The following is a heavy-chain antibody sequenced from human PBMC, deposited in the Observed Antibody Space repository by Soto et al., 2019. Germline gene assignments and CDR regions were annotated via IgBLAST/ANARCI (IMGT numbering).Heavy chain of an antibody. CDR3: ARNYFVSGSYAPWFDP. D-gene: IGHD3-10*01. J-gene: IGHJ5*02. CDR1: GFTGSLNY. CDR2: IYVNSNT. Sequence: GGSLRLSCAGSGFTGSLNYMGWVRQAPGKGLEWVSVIYVNSNTYSAASVKGRFSISRDSSKNTLYLQMDSLRAEDTAVYFCARNYFVSGSYAPWFDPWGQGTLVTVSS. V-gene: IGHV3-66*01.